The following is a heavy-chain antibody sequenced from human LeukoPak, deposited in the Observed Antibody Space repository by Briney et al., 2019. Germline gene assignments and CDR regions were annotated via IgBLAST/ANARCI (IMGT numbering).Heavy chain of an antibody. CDR2: ISSSGSTI. D-gene: IGHD5-12*01. Sequence: SGGSLRLSCAASGFTFSDYYMSWIRQAPGKGLEWVSYISSSGSTIYYADSVKGRFTISRDNAKNTLYLQMNSLRAEDTAVYYCAKANTARGQWPRQENELDYWGQGTLVTVSS. V-gene: IGHV3-11*04. CDR3: AKANTARGQWPRQENELDY. CDR1: GFTFSDYY. J-gene: IGHJ4*02.